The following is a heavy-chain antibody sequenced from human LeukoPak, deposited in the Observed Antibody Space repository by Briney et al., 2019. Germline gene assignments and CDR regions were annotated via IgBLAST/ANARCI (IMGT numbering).Heavy chain of an antibody. CDR3: ARDWAMVRGVIIDPPFDY. Sequence: PSETLSLTCAVYGGSFSGYYWSWIRQPPGKGLEWIGEINHSRSTNYNTSLKSRVTISVDTSKNQFSLKLSSVTAADTAVYYCARDWAMVRGVIIDPPFDYWGQGTLVTVSS. CDR1: GGSFSGYY. J-gene: IGHJ4*02. CDR2: INHSRST. D-gene: IGHD3-10*01. V-gene: IGHV4-34*01.